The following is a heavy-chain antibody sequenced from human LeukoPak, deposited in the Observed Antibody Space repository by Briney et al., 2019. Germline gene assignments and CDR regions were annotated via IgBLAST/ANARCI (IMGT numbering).Heavy chain of an antibody. CDR3: ARTPIVGAFDF. J-gene: IGHJ4*02. CDR1: GGSISSGSYY. CDR2: IYSSGST. D-gene: IGHD1-26*01. Sequence: SQTLSLTCTVSGGSISSGSYYWSWIRQPAGKGLEWIGRIYSSGSTSYNPSLKRRVTISVDTSKNQFSLNLSSVTAADTAAYYCARTPIVGAFDFWGQGTLVTVSS. V-gene: IGHV4-61*02.